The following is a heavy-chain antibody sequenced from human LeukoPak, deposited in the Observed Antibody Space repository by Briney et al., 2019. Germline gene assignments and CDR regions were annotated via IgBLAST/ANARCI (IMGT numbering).Heavy chain of an antibody. CDR2: IKEDGSEK. CDR1: GFTSRSHW. D-gene: IGHD6-19*01. Sequence: GGSLRLSCAASGFTSRSHWMSWVRQAPGKGLEWVANIKEDGSEKYYVDSVKGRFIIFRDNGKNSLYLQMNSLRVEDTAVYYCARVMRAVAAFDHWGQGTLVTVSS. V-gene: IGHV3-7*05. J-gene: IGHJ4*02. CDR3: ARVMRAVAAFDH.